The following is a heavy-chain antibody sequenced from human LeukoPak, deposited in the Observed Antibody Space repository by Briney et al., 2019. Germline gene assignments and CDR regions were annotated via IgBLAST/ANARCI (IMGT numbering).Heavy chain of an antibody. CDR3: AKVNYGDYSDY. CDR1: GFTFSGYG. CDR2: ISYDGSNK. Sequence: LTGGSLRLSCAASGFTFSGYGMHWVRQAPGKGLEWVASISYDGSNKYYADSVKGRFTISRDNSKNTLYLQMNSLRAKGTAVYYCAKVNYGDYSDYWGQGTLVTVSS. D-gene: IGHD4-17*01. J-gene: IGHJ4*02. V-gene: IGHV3-30*18.